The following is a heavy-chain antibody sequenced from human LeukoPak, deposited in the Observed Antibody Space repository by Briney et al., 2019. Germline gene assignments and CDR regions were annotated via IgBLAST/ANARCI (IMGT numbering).Heavy chain of an antibody. CDR2: ISGSGGST. CDR1: GFTFSSYA. V-gene: IGHV3-23*01. CDR3: AKREQLALDYYYYMDV. D-gene: IGHD6-6*01. J-gene: IGHJ6*03. Sequence: GRSLRLSCAASGFTFSSYAMSWVRQAPGKGLEWVSAISGSGGSTYYADSVKGRFTISRDNSKNTLYLQINSLRAEDTAVYYCAKREQLALDYYYYMDVWGKGTTVTVSS.